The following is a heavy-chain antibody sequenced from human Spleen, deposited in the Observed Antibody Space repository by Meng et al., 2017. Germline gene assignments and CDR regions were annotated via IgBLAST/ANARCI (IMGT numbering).Heavy chain of an antibody. CDR1: GFTVSHNY. J-gene: IGHJ4*02. CDR3: ARESQFLEWLLSKNDPGPFDS. V-gene: IGHV3-66*02. Sequence: GESLKISCAASGFTVSHNYMSWVRQAPGKGLEWVSVIYSGGNTYYADSVKGRFTISRDNSKNTVFLQINSLRAEDTAVYYCARESQFLEWLLSKNDPGPFDSWGQGTLVTVSS. D-gene: IGHD3-3*01. CDR2: IYSGGNT.